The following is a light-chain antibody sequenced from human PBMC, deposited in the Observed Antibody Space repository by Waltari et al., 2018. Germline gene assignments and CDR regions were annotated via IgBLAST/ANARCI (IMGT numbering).Light chain of an antibody. J-gene: IGLJ1*01. CDR3: LSYSGRSDYV. CDR2: GVS. V-gene: IGLV2-23*02. Sequence: QSALTQPASVSGSPGQAITISCTGTSTNVGGYTLVSWYRQYPGKAPELMIFGVSERPSGISNRLAGSKSGSTATLTISGSQAQDEADYYCLSYSGRSDYVFGTGTRV. CDR1: STNVGGYTL.